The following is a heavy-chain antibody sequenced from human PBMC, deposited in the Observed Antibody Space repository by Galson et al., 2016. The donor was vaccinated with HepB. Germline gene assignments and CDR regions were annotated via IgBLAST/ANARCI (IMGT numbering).Heavy chain of an antibody. CDR2: ISYNGKEK. V-gene: IGHV3-30*18. J-gene: IGHJ4*02. CDR3: AKSRGSDQFFES. CDR1: GLTIRHDQ. D-gene: IGHD3-10*01. Sequence: SLRLSCAASGLTIRHDQMHWIRQVPGKGLEWVAVISYNGKEKYYGDSVKGRFVISRDNSKNTVSLQMNSLTTEDTAVYYCAKSRGSDQFFESWGKGALVTVSS.